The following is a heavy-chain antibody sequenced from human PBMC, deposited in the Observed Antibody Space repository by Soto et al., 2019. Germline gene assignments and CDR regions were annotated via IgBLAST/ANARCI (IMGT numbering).Heavy chain of an antibody. J-gene: IGHJ4*02. V-gene: IGHV4-38-2*01. CDR3: ASSNYYYDSSGYQKGPFDY. CDR2: IYHSGST. CDR1: GYSISSGYY. D-gene: IGHD3-22*01. Sequence: SETLSLTCAVSGYSISSGYYWGWTRQPPGKGLEWIGSIYHSGSTYYNPSLKSRVTISVDTSKNQFSLKLSSVTAADTAVYYCASSNYYYDSSGYQKGPFDYWGQGTLVTVSS.